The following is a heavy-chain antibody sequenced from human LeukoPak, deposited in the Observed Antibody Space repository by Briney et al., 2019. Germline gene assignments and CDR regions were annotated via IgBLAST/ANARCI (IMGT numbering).Heavy chain of an antibody. V-gene: IGHV3-21*01. CDR3: ARGGYYGSGSYADI. CDR1: GFTFSSYS. D-gene: IGHD3-10*01. Sequence: GGSLRLSCAASGFTFSSYSMNWVRQAPGKGLEWVSPISSSSSYIYYADSVKGRLTISRDNAKNSLYLQMNSLRAEDTAVYYCARGGYYGSGSYADIWGQGTMVTVSS. J-gene: IGHJ3*02. CDR2: ISSSSSYI.